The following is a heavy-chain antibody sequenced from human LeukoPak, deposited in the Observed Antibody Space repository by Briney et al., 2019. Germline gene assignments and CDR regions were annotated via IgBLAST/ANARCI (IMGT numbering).Heavy chain of an antibody. CDR1: GYTFSNFG. Sequence: GASVKVSCKTSGYTFSNFGINWVRQAPGQGLEWMGWISAYNGNTNYAQKLQGRVTMTTDTSTSTAYMELRSLRSDDTAVYYCARDRDMTTFDYWGQGTLVTVSS. J-gene: IGHJ4*02. V-gene: IGHV1-18*01. D-gene: IGHD4-11*01. CDR2: ISAYNGNT. CDR3: ARDRDMTTFDY.